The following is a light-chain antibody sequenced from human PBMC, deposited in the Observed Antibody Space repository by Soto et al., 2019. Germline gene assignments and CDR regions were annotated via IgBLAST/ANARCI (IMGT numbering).Light chain of an antibody. CDR2: EVN. J-gene: IGLJ1*01. CDR3: SSYAGSNIL. V-gene: IGLV2-8*01. CDR1: SSDVGGYNY. Sequence: QSALTQPPSASGSPGQSVTISCTGTSSDVGGYNYVSWYQQHPGKAPKLMIYEVNKRPSGVPDRFSASKSGNTGSLTVSGLQAEDEADYYCSSYAGSNILFGTGTKLTVL.